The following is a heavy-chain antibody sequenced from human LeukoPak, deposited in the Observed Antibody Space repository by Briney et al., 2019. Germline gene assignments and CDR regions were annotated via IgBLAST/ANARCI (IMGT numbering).Heavy chain of an antibody. Sequence: SETLSLTCAVSGGSISSGNWWSWVRQPPGQGLEWIGEIYHSGSTNYNPSLKSRVTISVDKSKNQFSLKFTSVTAADTVVYYCARIGNYYFDYWGQGTLVTVSS. CDR3: ARIGNYYFDY. CDR1: GGSISSGNW. J-gene: IGHJ4*02. V-gene: IGHV4-4*02. D-gene: IGHD1-1*01. CDR2: IYHSGST.